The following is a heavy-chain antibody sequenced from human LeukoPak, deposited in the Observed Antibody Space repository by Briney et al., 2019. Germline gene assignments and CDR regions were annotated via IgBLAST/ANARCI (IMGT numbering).Heavy chain of an antibody. Sequence: GGSLRLSCEASGFTFTSYAMSWVRQAPGKGPEWVSAVSASGASTYYADSVKGRFTISRDSSKNTLYLQMNSLRADDTAVYSCARTHLSVASEFDSWGQGTLVTVSS. D-gene: IGHD5-12*01. CDR3: ARTHLSVASEFDS. CDR1: GFTFTSYA. J-gene: IGHJ5*01. V-gene: IGHV3-23*01. CDR2: VSASGAST.